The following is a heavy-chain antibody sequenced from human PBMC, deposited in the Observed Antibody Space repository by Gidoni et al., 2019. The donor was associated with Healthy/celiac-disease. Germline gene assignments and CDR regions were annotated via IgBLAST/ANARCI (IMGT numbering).Heavy chain of an antibody. V-gene: IGHV1-46*01. CDR1: GYTFTCYY. Sequence: VQLVQSGAEVKKPGASLKVSCRASGYTFTCYYMPWVRQAPGQGLEWMGIINPSGGSTSYGQKFQGRVTMTRDTSTSTVYMELSSLRSEDTAVYYCAREENGSGSYAFDYWGQGTLVTVSS. CDR2: INPSGGST. D-gene: IGHD3-10*01. CDR3: AREENGSGSYAFDY. J-gene: IGHJ4*02.